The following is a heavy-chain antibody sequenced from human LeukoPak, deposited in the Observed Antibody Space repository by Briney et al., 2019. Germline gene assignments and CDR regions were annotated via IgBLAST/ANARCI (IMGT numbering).Heavy chain of an antibody. CDR3: TRGRIGYCSGTSCCLDS. V-gene: IGHV3-49*04. CDR2: IRTKPYGGTP. J-gene: IGHJ4*02. Sequence: PGRSLRLSCTGSGFTFGDHTMNWVRQAPGKGLEWVGFIRTKPYGGTPEYAASVAGRFTISRDDSRGIAYLQMNSLKIEDTAVYFCTRGRIGYCSGTSCCLDSWGQGTLVTVSS. CDR1: GFTFGDHT. D-gene: IGHD2-2*01.